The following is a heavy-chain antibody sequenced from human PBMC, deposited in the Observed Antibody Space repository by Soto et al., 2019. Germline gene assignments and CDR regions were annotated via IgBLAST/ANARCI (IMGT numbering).Heavy chain of an antibody. J-gene: IGHJ6*03. CDR2: ISSSGSTI. V-gene: IGHV3-11*01. CDR3: ARDLGYYDFWSGPNGYYMDV. D-gene: IGHD3-3*01. Sequence: GSLRLSCAASGFTFSDYYMSWIRQAPGKGLEWVSYISSSGSTIYYADSVKGRFTISRDNAKNSLYLQMNSLRAEDTAVYYCARDLGYYDFWSGPNGYYMDVWGKGTTVTVSS. CDR1: GFTFSDYY.